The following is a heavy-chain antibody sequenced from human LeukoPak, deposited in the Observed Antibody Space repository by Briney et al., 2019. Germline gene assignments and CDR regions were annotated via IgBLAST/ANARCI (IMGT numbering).Heavy chain of an antibody. J-gene: IGHJ4*02. CDR1: GGSISSYY. CDR2: IYYSGST. CDR3: ARDGNPFDY. V-gene: IGHV4-59*01. Sequence: ESSETLSLTCTVSGGSISSYYWSWIRQPPGKGLEWIGDIYYSGSTNYNPSLKSRVSTSVDTSKNQFSLKLSSVTAADTAVYYCARDGNPFDYWGQGILVTVSS.